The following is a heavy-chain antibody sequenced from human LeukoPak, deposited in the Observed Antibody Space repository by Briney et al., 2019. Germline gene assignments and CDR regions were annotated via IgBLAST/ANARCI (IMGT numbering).Heavy chain of an antibody. CDR3: AKDHCSSTSCYWFDP. CDR2: ISYDGSNK. CDR1: GFTFSSYG. V-gene: IGHV3-30*18. Sequence: GGSLRLSCAASGFTFSSYGMHWVRQAPGKGLEWVAVISYDGSNKYYADSVKGRFTISRDNSKNTPYLQMNSLRAEDTAVYYCAKDHCSSTSCYWFDPWGQGTLVTVSS. D-gene: IGHD2-2*01. J-gene: IGHJ5*02.